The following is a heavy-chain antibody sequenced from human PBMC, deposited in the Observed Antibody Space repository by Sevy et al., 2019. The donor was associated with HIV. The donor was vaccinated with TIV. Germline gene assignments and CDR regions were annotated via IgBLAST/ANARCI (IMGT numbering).Heavy chain of an antibody. CDR1: GYTFTGYN. D-gene: IGHD1-26*01. CDR3: ARDPAVRKSRVGATSAFDI. J-gene: IGHJ3*02. CDR2: INPNSGGT. V-gene: IGHV1-2*06. Sequence: ASVKVSCKASGYTFTGYNMHWVRQAPGQGLEWMRRINPNSGGTNYAQKFQGRVTMNRDTSISTAYMELSRLRFDDTAVYYCARDPAVRKSRVGATSAFDIWGQGTMVTVSS.